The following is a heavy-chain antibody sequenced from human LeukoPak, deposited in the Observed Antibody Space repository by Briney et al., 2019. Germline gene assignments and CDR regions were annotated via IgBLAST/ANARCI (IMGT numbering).Heavy chain of an antibody. CDR2: ISYDGSNK. CDR1: GFTFSSYA. J-gene: IGHJ4*02. D-gene: IGHD5-18*01. CDR3: AKDTGEYSFLYYFDY. V-gene: IGHV3-30*04. Sequence: GGSLRLSCAASGFTFSSYAMHWVRQAPGKGLEWVAVISYDGSNKYYADSVKGRFTISRDNSKNTLYLQMNSLRAEDTAVYYCAKDTGEYSFLYYFDYWGQGTLVTVSS.